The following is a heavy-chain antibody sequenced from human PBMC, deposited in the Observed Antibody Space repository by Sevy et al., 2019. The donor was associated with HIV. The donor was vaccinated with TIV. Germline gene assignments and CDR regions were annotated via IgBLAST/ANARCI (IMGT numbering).Heavy chain of an antibody. CDR2: IYYSGST. CDR1: GGSISTNSYY. J-gene: IGHJ5*02. Sequence: SETLSLTCTVSGGSISTNSYYWGWIRQPPGKGLEWIGTIYYSGSTYYNPSLKSRVTISVDTSKNQFSLKLSSVTAADTAVYYCARLSWNSSGRLWFDTWGQGTLVTVSS. CDR3: ARLSWNSSGRLWFDT. D-gene: IGHD6-19*01. V-gene: IGHV4-39*01.